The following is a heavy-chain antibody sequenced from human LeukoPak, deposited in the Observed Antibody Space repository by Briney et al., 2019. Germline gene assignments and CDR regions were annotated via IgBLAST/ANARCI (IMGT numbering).Heavy chain of an antibody. CDR2: ISHDGSNK. CDR1: GFTFSSYG. CDR3: AKDRSGSHDY. D-gene: IGHD1-26*01. Sequence: PGGSLRLSCAASGFTFSSYGMHWVRQAPGKGLEWVAVISHDGSNKYYADSVKGRFTISRDNSKNTLYLQMNSLRAEDTAVYYCAKDRSGSHDYWGQGTLVTVSS. J-gene: IGHJ4*02. V-gene: IGHV3-30*18.